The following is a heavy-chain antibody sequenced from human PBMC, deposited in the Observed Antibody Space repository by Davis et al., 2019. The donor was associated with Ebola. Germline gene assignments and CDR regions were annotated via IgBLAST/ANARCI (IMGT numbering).Heavy chain of an antibody. J-gene: IGHJ4*02. CDR2: ITGSGYST. D-gene: IGHD2-21*02. V-gene: IGHV3-23*01. CDR1: GFIFRSYV. CDR3: TKGMVTVPFNY. Sequence: GGSLRLSCAASGFIFRSYVMSWVRQAPGKGLEWVSSITGSGYSTHYADSVAGRFTISRDNSRNMLYVQMNSLRAEDTAMYYCTKGMVTVPFNYWGQGTLVTVSS.